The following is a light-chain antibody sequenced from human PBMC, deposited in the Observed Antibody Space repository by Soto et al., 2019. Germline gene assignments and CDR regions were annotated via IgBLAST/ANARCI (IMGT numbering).Light chain of an antibody. Sequence: DIQMTQSPSSLSAAVGDRVTIACRASQDISNYLAWYHQKPGRAPKLLIFAASTLQSGVPSRFSGSGSGTEFTLTISSLQPEDVATYYCQKYDSAPAWTFGQGTKVEIK. J-gene: IGKJ1*01. V-gene: IGKV1-27*01. CDR2: AAS. CDR3: QKYDSAPAWT. CDR1: QDISNY.